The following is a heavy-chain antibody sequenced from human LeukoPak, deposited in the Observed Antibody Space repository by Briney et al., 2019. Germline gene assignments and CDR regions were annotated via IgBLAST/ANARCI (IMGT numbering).Heavy chain of an antibody. CDR3: ARDNDFWSYPDY. D-gene: IGHD3-3*01. CDR1: GFTFSSYS. Sequence: PGGSLRLSCAASGFTFSSYSMNWVRQAPGKGLEWVSSISSSSSYIYYADSVKGRFTISRDNAKNSLYVQMNSLRAEDTAVYYCARDNDFWSYPDYWGQGTLVTVSS. V-gene: IGHV3-21*01. CDR2: ISSSSSYI. J-gene: IGHJ4*02.